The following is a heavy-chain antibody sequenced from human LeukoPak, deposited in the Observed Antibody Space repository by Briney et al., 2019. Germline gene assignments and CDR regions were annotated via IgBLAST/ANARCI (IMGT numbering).Heavy chain of an antibody. J-gene: IGHJ4*02. CDR3: ARESPTTSCYDY. CDR2: IYHSGST. V-gene: IGHV4-30-2*01. Sequence: SQTLSLTCTVSGGSISSGGYYWSWIRQPPGKGLEWIGYIYHSGSTYYNPSLKSRVTISVDRSKNQFSLKLSSVTAADTAVYYSARESPTTSCYDYWGQGTLVTVSS. CDR1: GGSISSGGYY. D-gene: IGHD2-2*01.